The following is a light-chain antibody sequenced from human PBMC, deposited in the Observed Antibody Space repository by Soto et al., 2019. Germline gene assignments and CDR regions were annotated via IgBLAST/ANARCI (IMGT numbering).Light chain of an antibody. J-gene: IGKJ1*01. Sequence: DLQMTQSPSTLSASVGDRVTITCRASQSVNSWLAWYQQKPGKAPKLLIYQASTLESGVPPRFSGSGSGTEFPLTFSSLQPGDFAAYYCQQHNTYSRTFGQGTKVYIK. V-gene: IGKV1-5*03. CDR3: QQHNTYSRT. CDR2: QAS. CDR1: QSVNSW.